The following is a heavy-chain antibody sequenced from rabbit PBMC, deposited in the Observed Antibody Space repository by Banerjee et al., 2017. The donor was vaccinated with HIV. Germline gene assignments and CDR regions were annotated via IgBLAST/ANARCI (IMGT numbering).Heavy chain of an antibody. V-gene: IGHV1S7*01. D-gene: IGHD2-1*01. Sequence: QELVESGGGLVQPGESLKLSCKASGIDFSSYGISWVRQAPGKGLEWIGYIDPIFGSTYYATWVDGRFTISSHNAQNTLYLQLNSLTAADTATYFCAGGYDDYDARLDLWGPGTLVT. CDR2: IDPIFGST. CDR1: GIDFSSYG. J-gene: IGHJ3*01. CDR3: AGGYDDYDARLDL.